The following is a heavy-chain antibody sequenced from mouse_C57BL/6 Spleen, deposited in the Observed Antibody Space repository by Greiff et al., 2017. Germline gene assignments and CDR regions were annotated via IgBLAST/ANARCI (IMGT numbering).Heavy chain of an antibody. CDR2: IYPGSGST. J-gene: IGHJ3*01. CDR3: AREKVVDYPWFAD. CDR1: GYTFTSYW. Sequence: QVQLQQPGAELVKPGASVKMSCKASGYTFTSYWITWVKQRPGQGLEWLGDIYPGSGSTNYNEKFKSKATLTVDTSSRTAYMQHSSLTSEDSAVYDCAREKVVDYPWFADGGQGTLVTVSA. D-gene: IGHD1-3*01. V-gene: IGHV1-55*01.